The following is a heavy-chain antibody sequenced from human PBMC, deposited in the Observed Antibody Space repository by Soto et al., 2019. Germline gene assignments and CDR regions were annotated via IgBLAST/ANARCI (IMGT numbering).Heavy chain of an antibody. V-gene: IGHV4-39*01. CDR2: IYYSGFT. CDR3: ARHPAAGPRFDT. Sequence: SWTLSLTCTVSVGSMGSYYWDWSRQSPGKGLEWIGNIYYSGFTLYNPSLKSRVTISVDTSKNQFSLKLRSVTAADTAVYYCARHPAAGPRFDTWGQGTLVTVSS. D-gene: IGHD6-13*01. J-gene: IGHJ5*02. CDR1: VGSMGSYY.